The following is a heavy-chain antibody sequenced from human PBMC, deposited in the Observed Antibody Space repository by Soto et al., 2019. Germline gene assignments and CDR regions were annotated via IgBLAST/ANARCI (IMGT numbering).Heavy chain of an antibody. CDR1: GGTFSRYA. V-gene: IGHV1-69*01. CDR3: ATCRPLDILTGYPPDYYYGMDV. J-gene: IGHJ6*02. D-gene: IGHD3-9*01. Sequence: QVQLVQSGAEVKKPGSSVKVSCKASGGTFSRYAISWVRQAPGQGLEWMGGIIPIFGTANYAQKFQGRVTITADESTSTAYIELSSLRSEDTAVYYCATCRPLDILTGYPPDYYYGMDVWGQGTTVTVSS. CDR2: IIPIFGTA.